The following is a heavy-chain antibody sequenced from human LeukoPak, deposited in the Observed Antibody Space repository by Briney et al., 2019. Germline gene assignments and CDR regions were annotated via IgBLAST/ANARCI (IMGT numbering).Heavy chain of an antibody. Sequence: ASVTVSCKASGYTFTGYYMHWVRQAPGQGLEWMGRINPNSGGTNYAQKFQGRLTMTRDTSISTAYMELSRLRSDDTAAYYCARVYDSSGYYYDRYAFDIWAKGQWSPSLQ. V-gene: IGHV1-2*06. J-gene: IGHJ3*02. D-gene: IGHD3-22*01. CDR3: ARVYDSSGYYYDRYAFDI. CDR1: GYTFTGYY. CDR2: INPNSGGT.